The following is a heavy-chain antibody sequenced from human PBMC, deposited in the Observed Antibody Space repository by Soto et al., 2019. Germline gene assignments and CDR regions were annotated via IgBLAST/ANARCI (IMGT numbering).Heavy chain of an antibody. CDR2: INHSGST. D-gene: IGHD3-3*02. J-gene: IGHJ6*02. Sequence: SETLSLTCAVYGGSFSGYYWSWIRQPPGKGLEWIGEINHSGSTNYNPSLKSRATISVDTSKNQFSLKLSSVTAADTAVYYCARGPLVYYYYGMDVWGQGTTVTVSS. CDR3: ARGPLVYYYYGMDV. CDR1: GGSFSGYY. V-gene: IGHV4-34*01.